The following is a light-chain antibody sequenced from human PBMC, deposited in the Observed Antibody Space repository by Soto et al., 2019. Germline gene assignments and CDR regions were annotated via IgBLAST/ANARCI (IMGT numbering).Light chain of an antibody. Sequence: QSVLTQPASVSGSPGQSITISCTGTSSDVGGYNYVSWYQQHPGKAPKLIIYEVSNRPSGVSNRFSGSKSGNTASLTISGLQSEDEADYYCHSYTSKSTGVFGTGTKVTVL. CDR1: SSDVGGYNY. CDR3: HSYTSKSTGV. CDR2: EVS. V-gene: IGLV2-14*01. J-gene: IGLJ1*01.